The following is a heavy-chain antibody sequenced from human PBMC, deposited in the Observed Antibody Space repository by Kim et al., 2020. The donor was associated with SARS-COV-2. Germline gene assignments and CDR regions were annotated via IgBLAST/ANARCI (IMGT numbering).Heavy chain of an antibody. V-gene: IGHV4-34*01. D-gene: IGHD4-4*01. CDR2: INHSGST. Sequence: SETLSLTCAVYGGSFSGYYWSWIRQPPGKGLEWIGEINHSGSTNYNPSLNSRVTISVDTSKNQFSLKLSSVTAADTAVYYCAKRTTVDYYCYGMDVWGQGTTVTVSS. CDR3: AKRTTVDYYCYGMDV. CDR1: GGSFSGYY. J-gene: IGHJ6*02.